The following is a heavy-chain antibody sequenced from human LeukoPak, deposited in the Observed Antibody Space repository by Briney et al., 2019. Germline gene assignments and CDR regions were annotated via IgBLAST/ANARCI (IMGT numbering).Heavy chain of an antibody. D-gene: IGHD3-9*01. Sequence: ASVKVSCKAYGYTFADYYMHWVRQGPGQGLEWMGWINPKSGGTNYAQSFQGRVTMTTDTSIRTSYMEVKNLRSDDTAMYYCARVVDDIHWFGPWGQGTLVTVSS. CDR2: INPKSGGT. J-gene: IGHJ5*02. V-gene: IGHV1-2*02. CDR3: ARVVDDIHWFGP. CDR1: GYTFADYY.